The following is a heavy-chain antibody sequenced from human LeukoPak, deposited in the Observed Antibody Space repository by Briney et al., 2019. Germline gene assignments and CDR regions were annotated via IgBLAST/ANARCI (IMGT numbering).Heavy chain of an antibody. V-gene: IGHV3-23*01. CDR3: AKDLEYCGGDCYSDQFDY. CDR1: GFSFANYV. Sequence: PGGSLTLSCAASGFSFANYVMTWVRQAPGKGLEWVSSLSSSGDTTYYADSVKGRFTLSRDNSKNTLYLQMNSLTAEDTAVYYCAKDLEYCGGDCYSDQFDYWGQGTLVTVSS. CDR2: LSSSGDTT. D-gene: IGHD2-21*01. J-gene: IGHJ4*02.